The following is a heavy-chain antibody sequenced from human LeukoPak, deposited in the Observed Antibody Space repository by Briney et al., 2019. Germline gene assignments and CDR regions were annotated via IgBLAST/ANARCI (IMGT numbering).Heavy chain of an antibody. J-gene: IGHJ3*02. CDR3: AKGSGYYSRDAFDI. CDR1: GFTFSSYA. D-gene: IGHD3-22*01. CDR2: TIGSGYNT. V-gene: IGHV3-23*01. Sequence: GGSLRLSCAASGFTFSSYAMSWVCQAPGKGLEWVSATIGSGYNTYYADSVKGRFAISRDSSKNTLYLQMNSLRAEDTAVYYCAKGSGYYSRDAFDIWGQGTMVTVSS.